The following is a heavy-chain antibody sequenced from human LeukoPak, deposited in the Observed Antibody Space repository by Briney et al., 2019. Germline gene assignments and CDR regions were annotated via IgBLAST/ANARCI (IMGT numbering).Heavy chain of an antibody. CDR2: INPSAGST. Sequence: ASVKVCWKASGYTLTSYCMHWVRQAAGQGLEWMGIINPSAGSTSYAQKFQGRVTMTRDMSTSTVYMELSSLRSDDTAVYYCARDRHYYDSSGSRGVMGNWGQGTLVTVSS. J-gene: IGHJ4*02. D-gene: IGHD3-22*01. CDR1: GYTLTSYC. CDR3: ARDRHYYDSSGSRGVMGN. V-gene: IGHV1-46*01.